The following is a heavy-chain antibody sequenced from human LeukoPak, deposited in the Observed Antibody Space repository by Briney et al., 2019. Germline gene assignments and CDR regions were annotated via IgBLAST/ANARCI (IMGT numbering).Heavy chain of an antibody. CDR2: ISAYNGNT. V-gene: IGHV1-18*01. CDR1: GYTFTSYG. J-gene: IGHJ6*03. CDR3: ARDLKSGYSSSSGYYYYYYYMDV. Sequence: ASVKVSCKASGYTFTSYGISWVRQAPGQGLEWMGWISAYNGNTNYAQKLQGRVTMTTDTSTSTAYMELRSLRSDDTAVYYCARDLKSGYSSSSGYYYYYYYMDVRGKGTTVTVSS. D-gene: IGHD6-6*01.